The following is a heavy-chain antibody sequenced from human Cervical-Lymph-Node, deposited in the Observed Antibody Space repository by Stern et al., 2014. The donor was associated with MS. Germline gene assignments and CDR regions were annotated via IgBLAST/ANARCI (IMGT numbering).Heavy chain of an antibody. CDR1: GYTLSALS. D-gene: IGHD4-17*01. CDR3: AAQNTVTNYYYYGMDV. Sequence: VQLVESGAEVKKPGASVKVSCKASGYTLSALSMHWVRPAPGRGLEWMGGFDPEEGGTIYAQKFQGRVTMTEDTSTDTAYMELSSLRSEDTAVYYCAAQNTVTNYYYYGMDVWGQGTTVTVSS. J-gene: IGHJ6*02. CDR2: FDPEEGGT. V-gene: IGHV1-24*01.